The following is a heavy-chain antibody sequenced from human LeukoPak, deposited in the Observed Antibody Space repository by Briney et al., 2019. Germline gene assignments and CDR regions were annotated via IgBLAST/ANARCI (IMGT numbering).Heavy chain of an antibody. D-gene: IGHD3-3*01. V-gene: IGHV5-51*01. CDR3: ARRSYDFWSGYYYYMDV. J-gene: IGHJ6*03. CDR1: GYSFTSYW. CDR2: IYPGDSDT. Sequence: GESLKISCKSAGYSFTSYWIGWVRQMPGKGLEWMGIIYPGDSDTRYSPSFQGQVTISADKSISTAYLQWSSLKASDTAMYYCARRSYDFWSGYYYYMDVWGKGTTVTVSS.